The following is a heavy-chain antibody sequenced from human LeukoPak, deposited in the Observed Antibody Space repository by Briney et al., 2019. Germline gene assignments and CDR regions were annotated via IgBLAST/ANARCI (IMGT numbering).Heavy chain of an antibody. J-gene: IGHJ4*02. CDR2: IKEDGSQT. Sequence: GGSLRLSCAASGFRFGIFWMTWIRQAPGKGLEWVGHIKEDGSQTNYIDSVTGRFTISRDNSKDSLYLQMNSLRAEDTAVYFCARDVGWFHFDSWGQGILVTVSS. D-gene: IGHD2-15*01. CDR3: ARDVGWFHFDS. V-gene: IGHV3-7*01. CDR1: GFRFGIFW.